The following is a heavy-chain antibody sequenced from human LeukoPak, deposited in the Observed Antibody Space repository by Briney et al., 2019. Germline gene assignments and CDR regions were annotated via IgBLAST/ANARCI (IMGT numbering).Heavy chain of an antibody. D-gene: IGHD5-24*01. Sequence: GRSLRLSCAASGFTFSDCGMHWVRQAPGKGLEWVAVIWYDGSNKYYADSVKGRFTISRDNSKNTLYLQMNSLRAEDTAVYYCAKESQMATIFFFDYWGQGTWSPSPQ. V-gene: IGHV3-33*06. CDR2: IWYDGSNK. CDR3: AKESQMATIFFFDY. CDR1: GFTFSDCG. J-gene: IGHJ4*02.